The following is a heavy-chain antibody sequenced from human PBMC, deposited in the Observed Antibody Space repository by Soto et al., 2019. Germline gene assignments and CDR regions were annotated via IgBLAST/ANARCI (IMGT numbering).Heavy chain of an antibody. D-gene: IGHD3-22*01. CDR3: AKDTDYYDSSGDAFDI. J-gene: IGHJ3*02. CDR2: ISGSGGST. CDR1: GFTFSSYA. V-gene: IGHV3-23*01. Sequence: GGSLRLSCAASGFTFSSYAMSWVRQAPGKGLEWVSAISGSGGSTYYADSVKGRFTISRDNSKNTLYLQMNSLRAEDTAVYYCAKDTDYYDSSGDAFDIWGQGTMVTVSS.